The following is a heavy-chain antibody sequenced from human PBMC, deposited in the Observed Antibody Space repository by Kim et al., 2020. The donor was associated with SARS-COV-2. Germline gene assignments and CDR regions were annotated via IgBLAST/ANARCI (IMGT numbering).Heavy chain of an antibody. CDR2: IKQDGSEK. CDR1: GFTFSSYW. D-gene: IGHD6-13*01. J-gene: IGHJ4*02. CDR3: ARERGRPDLRIAAAGSGPD. V-gene: IGHV3-7*03. Sequence: GGSLRLSCAASGFTFSSYWMSWVRQAPGKGLEWVANIKQDGSEKYYVDSVKGRFTISRDNAKNSLYLQMNSLRAEDTAVYYCARERGRPDLRIAAAGSGPDWGQGTLVTVSS.